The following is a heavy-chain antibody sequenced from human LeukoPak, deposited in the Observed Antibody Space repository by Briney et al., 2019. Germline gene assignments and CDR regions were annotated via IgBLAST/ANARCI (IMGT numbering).Heavy chain of an antibody. CDR3: ARDYYDSSGYYSTGY. J-gene: IGHJ4*02. CDR2: INPNSGGT. D-gene: IGHD3-22*01. CDR1: GYTFTGYY. Sequence: ASVKVSCKASGYTFTGYYMHWVRQAPGQGLEWMGWINPNSGGTNYAQKFQGRVTMTRDTSISTAYMEQSSLRSEDTAVYYCARDYYDSSGYYSTGYWGQGTLVTVSS. V-gene: IGHV1-2*02.